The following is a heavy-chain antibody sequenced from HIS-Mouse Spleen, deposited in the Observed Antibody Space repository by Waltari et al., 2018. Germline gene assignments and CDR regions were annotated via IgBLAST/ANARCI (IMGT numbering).Heavy chain of an antibody. D-gene: IGHD2-15*01. J-gene: IGHJ4*02. CDR2: ISYDGSKK. Sequence: QVQLVESGGGVVQPGRSLRLSCAASGFTFSSYGMHWVRQAPGKGLEWVAVISYDGSKKDYADPVKGRFTISRDNSKNTLYLQMNSLRAEDTAVYYCAKDPLPGYYFDYWGQGTLVTVSS. CDR3: AKDPLPGYYFDY. CDR1: GFTFSSYG. V-gene: IGHV3-30*18.